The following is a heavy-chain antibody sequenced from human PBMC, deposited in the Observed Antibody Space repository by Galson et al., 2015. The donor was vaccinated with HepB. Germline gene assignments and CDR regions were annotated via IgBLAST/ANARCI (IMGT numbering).Heavy chain of an antibody. CDR3: ACSSGWYGGCFDY. J-gene: IGHJ4*02. Sequence: ETLSLTCTVSGGSISSSSYYWGWIRQPPGKGLEWIGSIYYSGSTYYNPSLKSRVTISVDTSKNQFSLKLSSVTAADTAVYYCACSSGWYGGCFDYWGQGTLVTVSS. CDR1: GGSISSSSYY. V-gene: IGHV4-39*01. CDR2: IYYSGST. D-gene: IGHD6-19*01.